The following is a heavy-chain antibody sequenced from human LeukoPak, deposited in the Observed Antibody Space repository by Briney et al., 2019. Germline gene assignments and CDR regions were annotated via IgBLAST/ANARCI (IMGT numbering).Heavy chain of an antibody. CDR2: IIPIFGTA. V-gene: IGHV1-69*05. CDR1: GGTFSSYA. CDR3: ARGIAARPGRFDY. J-gene: IGHJ4*02. D-gene: IGHD6-6*01. Sequence: ASVKVSCKASGGTFSSYAISWVRQAPGQGLEWMGGIIPIFGTANYAQKFQGRVTITTDESTSTAYMELSSLRSEDTAVYYCARGIAARPGRFDYWGQGTLVTVSS.